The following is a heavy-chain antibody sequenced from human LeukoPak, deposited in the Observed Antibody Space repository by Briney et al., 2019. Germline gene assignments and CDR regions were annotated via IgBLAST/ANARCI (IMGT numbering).Heavy chain of an antibody. CDR1: GGSISSGGYY. Sequence: SQTLSLTCTVSGGSISSGGYYWSWIRQHPGKGLEWVGYIYYSGSTYYNPSLKSRVTISVDTSKNQFSLKLSSVTAADTAVYYCARGVRFSALDPWGQGTLVTVSS. CDR3: ARGVRFSALDP. CDR2: IYYSGST. J-gene: IGHJ5*02. V-gene: IGHV4-31*03. D-gene: IGHD3-3*01.